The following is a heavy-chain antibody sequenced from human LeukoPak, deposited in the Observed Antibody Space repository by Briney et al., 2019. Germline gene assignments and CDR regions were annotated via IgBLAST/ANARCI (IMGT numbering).Heavy chain of an antibody. CDR1: GFTVSSNY. Sequence: GGSLRLSCAASGFTVSSNYMSCVRQAPGKGLEWVSAISGSGGSTYYADSVKGRFTISRDNSKNTLYLQMNRLRAEDTAVYYCAKDIVVVVAATAYWGQGTLVTVSS. V-gene: IGHV3-23*01. J-gene: IGHJ4*02. CDR3: AKDIVVVVAATAY. D-gene: IGHD2-15*01. CDR2: ISGSGGST.